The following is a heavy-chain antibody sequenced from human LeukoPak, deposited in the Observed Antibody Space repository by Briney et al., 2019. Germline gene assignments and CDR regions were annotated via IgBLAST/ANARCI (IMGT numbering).Heavy chain of an antibody. V-gene: IGHV3-30*18. Sequence: WRSLRLSCAASGFTFTSYGMHWVRQAPGKGLEWVAVISYDGSNKYYADSVKGRFTISRDNSKNTLYLQMNSLRAEDTAVYYCAKDRVDVSDYYDRSGYFLGYFDYWGQGTLVTVSS. CDR1: GFTFTSYG. D-gene: IGHD3-22*01. CDR2: ISYDGSNK. CDR3: AKDRVDVSDYYDRSGYFLGYFDY. J-gene: IGHJ4*02.